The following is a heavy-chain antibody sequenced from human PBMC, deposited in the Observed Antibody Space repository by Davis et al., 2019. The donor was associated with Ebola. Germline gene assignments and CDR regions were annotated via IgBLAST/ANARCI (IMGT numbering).Heavy chain of an antibody. CDR2: IKQDGSEK. CDR3: ARDNWGNDY. D-gene: IGHD7-27*01. J-gene: IGHJ4*02. CDR1: GFTFSSYW. V-gene: IGHV3-7*01. Sequence: GESLKISCAASGFTFSSYWMGWVRQAPGKGLEWVANIKQDGSEKYYVDSVKGRFTISRDNAKNSLYLQMNSLRAEDTAVYYCARDNWGNDYWGQGTLVTVSS.